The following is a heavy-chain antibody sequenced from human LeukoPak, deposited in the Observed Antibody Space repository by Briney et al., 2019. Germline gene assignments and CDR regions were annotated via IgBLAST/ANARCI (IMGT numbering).Heavy chain of an antibody. V-gene: IGHV4-59*01. D-gene: IGHD3-10*01. J-gene: IGHJ4*02. CDR2: IYYSGST. Sequence: SETLSLTCTVSGGSISSYYWSWIRQPPGKGLEWIGYIYYSGSTNYNPPLKSRVTISVDTSKNQFSLKLSSVTAADTAVYYCARLWFGELNFDYWGQGTLVTVSS. CDR1: GGSISSYY. CDR3: ARLWFGELNFDY.